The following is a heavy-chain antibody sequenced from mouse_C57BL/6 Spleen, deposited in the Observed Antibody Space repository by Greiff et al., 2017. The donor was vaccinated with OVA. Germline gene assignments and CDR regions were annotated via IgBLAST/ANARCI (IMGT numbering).Heavy chain of an antibody. CDR1: GYTFTDYE. V-gene: IGHV1-15*01. D-gene: IGHD2-1*01. CDR3: TRPIYYGKAWFAY. Sequence: QVQLQQSGAELVRPGASVTLSCKASGYTFTDYEMHWVKQTPVHGLEWIGAIDPETGGTAYNQKFKGKAILTADKSSSTAYMELRSLTSEDSAVYDGTRPIYYGKAWFAYWGQGTLVTVSA. CDR2: IDPETGGT. J-gene: IGHJ3*01.